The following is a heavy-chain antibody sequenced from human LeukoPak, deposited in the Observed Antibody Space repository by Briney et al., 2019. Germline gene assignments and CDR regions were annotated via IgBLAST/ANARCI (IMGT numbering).Heavy chain of an antibody. CDR1: GYTFTGYY. V-gene: IGHV1-2*02. CDR3: ARALEYSGSYWGDY. D-gene: IGHD1-26*01. CDR2: INPNSGGT. J-gene: IGHJ4*02. Sequence: ASVKVSCKASGYTFTGYYMHWVRQAPGQGLEWMGWINPNSGGTNYAQKFQGRVTITADKSTSTAYMELSSLRSEDTAVYYCARALEYSGSYWGDYWGQGTLVTVSS.